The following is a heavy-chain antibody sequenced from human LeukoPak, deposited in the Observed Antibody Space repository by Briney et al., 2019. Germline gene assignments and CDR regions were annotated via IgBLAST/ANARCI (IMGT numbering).Heavy chain of an antibody. CDR2: INSDGSST. CDR3: ARDVYYGSGSYSNDAFDT. V-gene: IGHV3-74*01. Sequence: PGGSLRLSCAASGFTFSSYWMHWVRQAPGKGLVWVSRINSDGSSTSYADSVKGRFTISRDNAKNTLYLQMNSLRAEDTAVYYCARDVYYGSGSYSNDAFDTWGQGTMVTVSS. D-gene: IGHD3-10*01. CDR1: GFTFSSYW. J-gene: IGHJ3*02.